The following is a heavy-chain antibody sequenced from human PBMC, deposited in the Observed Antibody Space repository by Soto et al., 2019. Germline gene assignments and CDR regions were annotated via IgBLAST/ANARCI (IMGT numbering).Heavy chain of an antibody. CDR1: GFTFSSYA. CDR2: ISGSGGST. J-gene: IGHJ4*02. D-gene: IGHD3-3*01. CDR3: AKGTRTIFGVVIKDAFDY. Sequence: HPGGSLRLSCAASGFTFSSYAMSWVRQAPGKGLEWVSAISGSGGSTYYADSVKGRFTISRDNSKNTLYLQMNSLRAEDTAVYYCAKGTRTIFGVVIKDAFDYWGQGTLVTVSS. V-gene: IGHV3-23*01.